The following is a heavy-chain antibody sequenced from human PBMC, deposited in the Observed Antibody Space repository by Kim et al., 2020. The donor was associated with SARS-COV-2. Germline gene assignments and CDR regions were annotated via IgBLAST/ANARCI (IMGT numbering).Heavy chain of an antibody. J-gene: IGHJ3*02. Sequence: GGSLRLSCAASGFTFSSYWMSWVRQAPGKGLEWVANIKQDGSEKYYVDSVKGRFTISRDNAKNSLYLQMNSLRAEDTAVYYCARDLNRGDYGVDAFDIWGQGTMVTVSS. D-gene: IGHD4-17*01. V-gene: IGHV3-7*01. CDR3: ARDLNRGDYGVDAFDI. CDR1: GFTFSSYW. CDR2: IKQDGSEK.